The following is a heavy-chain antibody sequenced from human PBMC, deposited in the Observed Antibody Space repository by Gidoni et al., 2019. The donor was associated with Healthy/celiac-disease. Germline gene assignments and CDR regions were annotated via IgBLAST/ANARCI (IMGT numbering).Heavy chain of an antibody. D-gene: IGHD3-3*01. V-gene: IGHV3-23*01. Sequence: EVQLLESGGGLVQTGGSLSLACAASGFPFRTSALAWVGQAQWKGLEWVSAISGSGGSTYYADSVKGRFTISRDNSKNTLYLQMNSLRAEDTAVYYCAKDWAGSDDFWSGYPNWFDPWGQGTLVTVSS. J-gene: IGHJ5*02. CDR3: AKDWAGSDDFWSGYPNWFDP. CDR1: GFPFRTSA. CDR2: ISGSGGST.